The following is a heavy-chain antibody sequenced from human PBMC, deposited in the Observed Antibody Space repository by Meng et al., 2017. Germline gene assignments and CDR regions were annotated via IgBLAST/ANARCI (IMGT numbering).Heavy chain of an antibody. CDR2: IYHSGST. CDR3: AKDRPSMIVVVIGAFDI. CDR1: GGSISSSNW. D-gene: IGHD3-22*01. J-gene: IGHJ3*02. Sequence: VPRPESGPVLVKPSGTLSLTCAVSGGSISSSNWWSWVRQPPGKGLEWIGEIYHSGSTNYNPSLKSRVTISVDKSKNQFSLKLSSVTAEDTAVYYCAKDRPSMIVVVIGAFDIWGQGTMVTVSS. V-gene: IGHV4-4*02.